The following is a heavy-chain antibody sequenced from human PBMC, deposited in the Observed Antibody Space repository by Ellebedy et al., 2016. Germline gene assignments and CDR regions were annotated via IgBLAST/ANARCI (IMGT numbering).Heavy chain of an antibody. CDR1: GFTFTNFA. V-gene: IGHV3-30*04. CDR3: ARGYYTNTWTDRGFFGP. J-gene: IGHJ5*02. Sequence: GESLKISCAASGFTFTNFAFHWVRQAPGKGLEWVAVISDDGSNKNYADSVKGRFTISRDDSTETLYMQMYSLRPEDTAVYYCARGYYTNTWTDRGFFGPWGQGTLVTVSS. CDR2: ISDDGSNK. D-gene: IGHD1-1*01.